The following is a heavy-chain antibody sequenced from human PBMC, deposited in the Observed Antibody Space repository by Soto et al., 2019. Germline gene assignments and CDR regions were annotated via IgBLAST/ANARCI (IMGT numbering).Heavy chain of an antibody. D-gene: IGHD6-13*01. CDR2: INSDGSST. CDR1: GFTFSSYW. J-gene: IGHJ6*02. Sequence: GGSLRLSCAASGFTFSSYWMHWVRQAPGKGLVWVSRINSDGSSTSYADSVKGRFTISRDNAKNTLYLQMSSLRAEDTAVYYCAREDYIAAAGYYYYYGMDVWGQGTTVTVSS. V-gene: IGHV3-74*01. CDR3: AREDYIAAAGYYYYYGMDV.